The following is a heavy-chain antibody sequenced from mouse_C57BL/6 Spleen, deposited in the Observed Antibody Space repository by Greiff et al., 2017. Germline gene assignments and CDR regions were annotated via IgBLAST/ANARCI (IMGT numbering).Heavy chain of an antibody. J-gene: IGHJ4*01. V-gene: IGHV2-5*01. Sequence: QVQLKESGPGLVQPSQSLSITCTVSGFSLTSYGVHWVRQSPGKGLEWLGVIGRGGSTDSNAAFMSRLSITKDNSKSQVFFKMNSLQADDTAIYYCAKNRELGREDAKDYWGQGASGTVSS. CDR3: AKNRELGREDAKDY. CDR1: GFSLTSYG. D-gene: IGHD4-1*01. CDR2: IGRGGST.